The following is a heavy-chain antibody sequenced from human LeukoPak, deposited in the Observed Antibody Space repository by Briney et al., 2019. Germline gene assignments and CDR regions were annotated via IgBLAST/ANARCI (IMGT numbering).Heavy chain of an antibody. Sequence: GGSLRLSCVASGFTFNSYSMNWVRQAPGKGLEWVSIISSGGGTTYYADSVKGRFTISRDNSKNTLFLQMNSLRADDTAKYYCATKAAVVAAPFHYWGQGTLVTVSS. CDR2: ISSGGGTT. CDR3: ATKAAVVAAPFHY. V-gene: IGHV3-23*01. CDR1: GFTFNSYS. D-gene: IGHD2-15*01. J-gene: IGHJ4*02.